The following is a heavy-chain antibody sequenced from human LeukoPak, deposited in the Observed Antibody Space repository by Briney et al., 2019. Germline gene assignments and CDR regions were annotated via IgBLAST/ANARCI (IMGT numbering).Heavy chain of an antibody. CDR2: INWNGGST. CDR3: ARSSSSYDPFDY. CDR1: GFTFDDYG. V-gene: IGHV3-20*04. Sequence: GGSLRLSCAASGFTFDDYGMSWVRQAPGKGLEWVSGINWNGGSTGYADSVKGRFTISRDNAKNSLYLQMNSLRAEDTAVYYCARSSSSYDPFDYWGQGTLVTVSS. D-gene: IGHD6-13*01. J-gene: IGHJ4*02.